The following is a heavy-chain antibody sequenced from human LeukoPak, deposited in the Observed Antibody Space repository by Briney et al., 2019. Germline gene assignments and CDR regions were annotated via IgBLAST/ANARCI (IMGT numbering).Heavy chain of an antibody. D-gene: IGHD2-2*01. V-gene: IGHV4-59*01. J-gene: IGHJ4*02. CDR3: ARERTSVLFDY. CDR2: IYYSGST. Sequence: SETLSLTCTVSGGSISSYYWSWIRQPPGKGLEWIGYIYYSGSTNYNPSLKSRVTISVDTSKNQFSLKLSSVTAADTAVYYCARERTSVLFDYWSQGTLVTVSS. CDR1: GGSISSYY.